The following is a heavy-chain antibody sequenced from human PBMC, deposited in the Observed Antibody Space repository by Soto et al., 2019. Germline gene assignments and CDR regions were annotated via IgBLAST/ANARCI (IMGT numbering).Heavy chain of an antibody. J-gene: IGHJ6*02. V-gene: IGHV4-34*01. D-gene: IGHD3-3*01. CDR1: GGSFSGYY. CDR3: ARGGRITIFGVVKRDYYYYYGMDV. CDR2: INHSGST. Sequence: QVQLQQWGAGLLKPSETLSLTCAVYGGSFSGYYWSWIRQPPGKGLEWIGEINHSGSTNYNPSLKSRVTISVDTSKNQFSLKLSSVTAADTAVYHCARGGRITIFGVVKRDYYYYYGMDVWGQGTTVTVSS.